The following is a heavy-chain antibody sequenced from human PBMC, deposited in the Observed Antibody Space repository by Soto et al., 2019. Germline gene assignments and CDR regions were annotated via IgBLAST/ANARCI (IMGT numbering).Heavy chain of an antibody. V-gene: IGHV2-70*01. CDR3: ARGMSPNWFDP. CDR1: GFSLRTRGLC. CDR2: IDWDDDK. J-gene: IGHJ5*02. Sequence: SGPTLVNPTQALTLTCTVSGFSLRTRGLCVSWIRQPPGKALEWLALIDWDDDKYYTTSLKTRLTISKDTSKNQVVPRMTNMDPVDTATYYCARGMSPNWFDPWGQGTLVTVSS.